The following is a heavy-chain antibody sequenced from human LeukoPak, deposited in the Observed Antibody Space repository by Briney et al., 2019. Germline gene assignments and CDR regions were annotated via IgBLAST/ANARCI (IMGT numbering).Heavy chain of an antibody. CDR2: IYTSGST. J-gene: IGHJ6*03. CDR3: ARAAVIPPPYYSYYYMDV. D-gene: IGHD2-21*01. CDR1: GGSISSGSYY. Sequence: SQTLSLTCTVSGGSISSGSYYWSWIRQPAGKGLEWIGRIYTSGSTNYNPSLKSRVTISVDTSKNQFSLKLSSVTAADTAVYYCARAAVIPPPYYSYYYMDVWGKGTTVTVPS. V-gene: IGHV4-61*02.